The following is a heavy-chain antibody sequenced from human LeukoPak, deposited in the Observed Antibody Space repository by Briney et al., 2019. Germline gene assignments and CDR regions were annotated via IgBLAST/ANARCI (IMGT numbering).Heavy chain of an antibody. J-gene: IGHJ5*02. CDR2: ISDDGSSK. D-gene: IGHD6-13*01. Sequence: GRSLRLSCAASGFTFSSYAIHWVRQAPGQGLEWVAAISDDGSSKYYSDSVKGRFTISRDNSKNMLYLHMNSLGTEDTAVYSCAREHFAATGTGWFDPWGQGTLVTVSS. V-gene: IGHV3-30-3*01. CDR3: AREHFAATGTGWFDP. CDR1: GFTFSSYA.